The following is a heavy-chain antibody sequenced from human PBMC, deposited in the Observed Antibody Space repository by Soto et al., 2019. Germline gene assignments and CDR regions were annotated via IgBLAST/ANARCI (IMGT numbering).Heavy chain of an antibody. D-gene: IGHD1-1*01. CDR1: GYTFTSYG. CDR3: ARGRYGDY. V-gene: IGHV1-18*01. J-gene: IGHJ4*02. Sequence: QVHLVQSGAEVKKPGASVKISCKASGYTFTSYGITWVRQAPGQGLEWMGWISAHNGNTDYAQKLQGRVIVTRDTSTSTAYMELRSLRSDDTAVYYCARGRYGDYWGQGALVTVSS. CDR2: ISAHNGNT.